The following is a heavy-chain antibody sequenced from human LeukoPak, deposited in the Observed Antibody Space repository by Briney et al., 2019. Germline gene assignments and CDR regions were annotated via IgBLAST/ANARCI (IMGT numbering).Heavy chain of an antibody. CDR1: GFTFSSYS. CDR3: AKDSGSGRIAAAGTFPFDY. V-gene: IGHV3-21*01. CDR2: ISSSSSYI. J-gene: IGHJ4*02. D-gene: IGHD6-13*01. Sequence: PGGSLRLSCAASGFTFSSYSMNWVRQAPGKGLEWVSSISSSSSYIYYADSVKGRFTISRDNAKNSLYLQMNSLRAEDTAVYYCAKDSGSGRIAAAGTFPFDYWGQGTMVTVSS.